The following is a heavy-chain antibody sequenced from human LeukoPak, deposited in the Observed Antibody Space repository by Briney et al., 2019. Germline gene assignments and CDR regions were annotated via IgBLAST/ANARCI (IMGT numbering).Heavy chain of an antibody. CDR2: IYPGDSDT. J-gene: IGHJ4*02. CDR1: GYSFTSYW. CDR3: ARRTVDTAMDLYYFDY. V-gene: IGHV5-51*01. Sequence: PGESLKISCKGSGYSFTSYWIGWVRQMPGKGLEWMGIIYPGDSDTRYSPSFQGQVTISADKSISTAYLQWSSLKASDTAMYYCARRTVDTAMDLYYFDYWGQGTLVTVSS. D-gene: IGHD5-18*01.